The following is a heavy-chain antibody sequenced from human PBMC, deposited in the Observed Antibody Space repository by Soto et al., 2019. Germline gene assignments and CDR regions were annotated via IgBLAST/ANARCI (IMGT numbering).Heavy chain of an antibody. D-gene: IGHD4-17*01. J-gene: IGHJ6*02. Sequence: SGPTLVNPTQTLTLTCTFSGFSLSTSGVGVGWIRQPPGKALEWLAVIHWDDDKRYSPSLKRRLTITKDTSKNQVVLTMTNMEPVDTATYYCARIRKYGDYPYYYYGLDVWGQGTPVTVSS. CDR2: IHWDDDK. CDR1: GFSLSTSGVG. V-gene: IGHV2-5*02. CDR3: ARIRKYGDYPYYYYGLDV.